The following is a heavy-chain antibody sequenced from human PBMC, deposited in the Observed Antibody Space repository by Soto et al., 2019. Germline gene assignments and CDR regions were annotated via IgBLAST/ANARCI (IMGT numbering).Heavy chain of an antibody. V-gene: IGHV3-48*02. J-gene: IGHJ6*02. CDR3: ARDADLEWLLYPYYYYGMDV. CDR2: ISSSSSTI. Sequence: EVQLVESGGGLVQPGGSLRLSCAASGFTFSSYSMNWVRQAPGKGLEWVSYISSSSSTIYYADSVKGRFTISRDNAKNSLYLQMNSLRDEDTAVYYCARDADLEWLLYPYYYYGMDVWGQGTTVTVSS. CDR1: GFTFSSYS. D-gene: IGHD3-3*01.